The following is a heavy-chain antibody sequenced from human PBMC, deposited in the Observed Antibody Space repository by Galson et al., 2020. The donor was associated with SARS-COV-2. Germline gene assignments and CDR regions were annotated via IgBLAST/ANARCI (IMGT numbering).Heavy chain of an antibody. CDR3: AKVGVHFGYTYFSDS. V-gene: IGHV3-30*02. CDR1: GFTFSSYA. J-gene: IGHJ4*02. Sequence: GGSLRLSCAASGFTFSSYALNWVRQAPGKGLEWVAFITYDGTKRYYADSVKGRFTISRDNSENTLYLQMNSLRPEDTAIYYCAKVGVHFGYTYFSDSWGQGTLVTVSS. CDR2: ITYDGTKR. D-gene: IGHD5-12*01.